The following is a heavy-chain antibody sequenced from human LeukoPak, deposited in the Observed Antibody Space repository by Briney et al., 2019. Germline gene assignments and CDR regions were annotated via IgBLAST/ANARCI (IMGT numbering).Heavy chain of an antibody. J-gene: IGHJ4*02. CDR2: LSGSGFTT. Sequence: QPGGSLRLSCAASGFTFGSSSMSWVRQAPGKGLEWVSSLSGSGFTTSYADSVKGRFTISRDNSKNTLYLQMNSLRAEDTAVYYCAKRDTSGYYYFDYWGQGTLVTVSS. CDR1: GFTFGSSS. CDR3: AKRDTSGYYYFDY. V-gene: IGHV3-23*01. D-gene: IGHD3-22*01.